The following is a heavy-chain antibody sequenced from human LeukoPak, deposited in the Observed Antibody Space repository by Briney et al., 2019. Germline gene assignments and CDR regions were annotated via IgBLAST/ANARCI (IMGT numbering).Heavy chain of an antibody. J-gene: IGHJ4*02. CDR1: GYSISSGYY. Sequence: KTSETLSLTCTVSGYSISSGYYWGWIRQPPGQGLEWIGSIYHSGSTYYNPSLKSRVTISVDTSKNQFSLKLSSVTAADTAVYYCARALRVAGSVFDYWGQGTLVTVSS. CDR2: IYHSGST. CDR3: ARALRVAGSVFDY. D-gene: IGHD6-19*01. V-gene: IGHV4-38-2*02.